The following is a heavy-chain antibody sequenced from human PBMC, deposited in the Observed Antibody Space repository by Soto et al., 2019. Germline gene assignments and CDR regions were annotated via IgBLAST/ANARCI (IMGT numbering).Heavy chain of an antibody. CDR3: TTGSVEGI. D-gene: IGHD2-15*01. CDR1: GFSFNEAW. Sequence: GGSLRLSCVASGFSFNEAWMNWVRQAPGEGLEWVGRIKTSAGGGATDYAAPVQGRFTISRDDSKNALYLHMNSLRTEDTAIYYCTTGSVEGIWGQGTTVTVS. V-gene: IGHV3-15*07. CDR2: IKTSAGGGAT. J-gene: IGHJ6*02.